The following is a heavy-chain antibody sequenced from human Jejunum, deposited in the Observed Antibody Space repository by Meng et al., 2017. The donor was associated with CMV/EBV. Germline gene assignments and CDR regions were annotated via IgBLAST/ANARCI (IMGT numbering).Heavy chain of an antibody. Sequence: TFSSYTMSWVRQAPGQGLEWVSAVSGSGGSTNYADSVKGRFTISRVNSKSTLYLQLNNLRAGDTAVYYCAPVGGWGTGTPTALVTWGQGARVTVSS. D-gene: IGHD2-8*02. J-gene: IGHJ5*02. CDR2: VSGSGGST. CDR1: TFSSYT. V-gene: IGHV3-23*01. CDR3: APVGGWGTGTPTALVT.